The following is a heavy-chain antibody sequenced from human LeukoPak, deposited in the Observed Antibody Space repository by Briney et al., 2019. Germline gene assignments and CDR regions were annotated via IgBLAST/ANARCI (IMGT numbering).Heavy chain of an antibody. Sequence: SETLSLTCAVYGESFSSYYWSWIRQPPGKGLEWIGYIYYSGSTNYNPSLKSRVTISVDTSKNQFSLKLSSVTAADTAVYYCARAQNYYDSSGPLGYWGQGTLVTVSS. V-gene: IGHV4-59*08. CDR1: GESFSSYY. D-gene: IGHD3-22*01. CDR2: IYYSGST. CDR3: ARAQNYYDSSGPLGY. J-gene: IGHJ4*02.